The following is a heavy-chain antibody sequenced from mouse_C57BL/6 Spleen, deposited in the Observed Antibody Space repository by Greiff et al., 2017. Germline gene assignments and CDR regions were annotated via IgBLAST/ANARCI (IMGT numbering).Heavy chain of an antibody. CDR3: ASLYYGNYWYFDV. V-gene: IGHV5-4*01. D-gene: IGHD2-1*01. J-gene: IGHJ1*03. CDR2: ISAGGSYT. Sequence: EVHLVESGGGLVKPGGSLKLSCAASGFTFSSYAMSWVRQTPEKRLEWVATISAGGSYTYYPDNVKGRFTISIDNAKNNLYLQMSHLKSEDTAMYYCASLYYGNYWYFDVWGTGTTVTVSS. CDR1: GFTFSSYA.